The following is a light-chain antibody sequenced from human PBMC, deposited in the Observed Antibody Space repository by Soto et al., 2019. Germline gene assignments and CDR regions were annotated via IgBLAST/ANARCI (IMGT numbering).Light chain of an antibody. CDR2: AAS. Sequence: AIRMTQSPSSLSASTGDRVTITCRASQGISSYLAWYQQKPGKAPKLLIYAASTLRSGVPSRFSGSGSGTDFTLTISCLQSEDFATYYCQQYYSYTRTFGQGTKVDIX. V-gene: IGKV1-8*01. CDR1: QGISSY. J-gene: IGKJ1*01. CDR3: QQYYSYTRT.